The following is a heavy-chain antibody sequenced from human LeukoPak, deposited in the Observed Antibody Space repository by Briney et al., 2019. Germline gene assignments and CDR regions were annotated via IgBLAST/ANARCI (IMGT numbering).Heavy chain of an antibody. CDR2: ISAYNGNT. J-gene: IGHJ4*02. V-gene: IGHV1-18*01. Sequence: GASVKVSCKASGYTFTSYGISWVRQAPGQGLEWMGWISAYNGNTNYAQKLQGRVTMTTDTSTSTAYMELRSLRSDDTAVYYCARWAGGRFGEEQLDDYWGQGTLVTVSS. CDR1: GYTFTSYG. CDR3: ARWAGGRFGEEQLDDY. D-gene: IGHD3-10*01.